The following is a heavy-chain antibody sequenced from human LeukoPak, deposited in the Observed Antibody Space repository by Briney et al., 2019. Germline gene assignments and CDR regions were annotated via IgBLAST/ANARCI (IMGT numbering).Heavy chain of an antibody. CDR2: INSDGSST. Sequence: PGGSLRLSCAASGFTFRSYYMHWVRQAPGKGLVWVSRINSDGSSTSYADSVKGRFTISRDNATLYLQMNSLRAEDTAVYYCARAVAGAPNYWGQGTLVTVSS. CDR1: GFTFRSYY. CDR3: ARAVAGAPNY. J-gene: IGHJ4*02. D-gene: IGHD6-19*01. V-gene: IGHV3-74*01.